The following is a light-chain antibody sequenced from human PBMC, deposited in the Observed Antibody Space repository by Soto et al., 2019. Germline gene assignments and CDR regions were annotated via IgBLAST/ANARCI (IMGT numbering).Light chain of an antibody. Sequence: EVVVTQSPATLSVSPGERATLSCRTSQSVNSNYLAWYQQRRGQAPRLLIYGISTRATGIPDRFSASGSRTEFTLTISSLQPEDFAVYYCQQYTQWPITFGQGTRLEMK. J-gene: IGKJ5*01. CDR2: GIS. CDR3: QQYTQWPIT. V-gene: IGKV3D-15*01. CDR1: QSVNSN.